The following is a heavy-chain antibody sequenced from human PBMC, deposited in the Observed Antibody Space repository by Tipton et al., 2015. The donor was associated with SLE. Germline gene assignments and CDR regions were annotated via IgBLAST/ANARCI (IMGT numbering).Heavy chain of an antibody. CDR1: GYSFLSYA. CDR2: MNPKSGTT. J-gene: IGHJ3*02. D-gene: IGHD7-27*01. CDR3: AEDTISGDELGRAFDI. V-gene: IGHV1-8*01. Sequence: QLVQSGSELKKPGASVKVSCTASGYSFLSYAMIWVRQATGQGLEWMGWMNPKSGTTGYAQKFQGRFTMTRNTSISTAYMELSSLRSEDTAMYYCAEDTISGDELGRAFDIWGQGTMVTVSS.